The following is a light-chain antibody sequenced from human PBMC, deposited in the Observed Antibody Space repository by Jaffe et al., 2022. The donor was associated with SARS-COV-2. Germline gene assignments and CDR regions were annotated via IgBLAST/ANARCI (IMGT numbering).Light chain of an antibody. Sequence: EVVLTQSPGTLSLSPGERATLSCRASQTISNNYLAWYQQKPGQAPRLLIYGTSNRASGIPDRFSGSGSGTDFTLTISRLEPEDFAVYSCQQYGSSSWTFGQGTKVEIK. CDR1: QTISNNY. J-gene: IGKJ1*01. CDR2: GTS. V-gene: IGKV3-20*01. CDR3: QQYGSSSWT.